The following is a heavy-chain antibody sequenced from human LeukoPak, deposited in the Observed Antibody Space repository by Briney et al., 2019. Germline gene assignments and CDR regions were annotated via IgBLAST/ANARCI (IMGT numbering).Heavy chain of an antibody. CDR3: ARAGTMVRGVINL. CDR2: IYHSGST. Sequence: SGTLSLTCAVSGGSISSNNWWSWVRQPPGKGLEWIGEIYHSGSTNYNPSLKSRVTISVDKSKNQFSLKLSSVTAADTAVYYCARAGTMVRGVINLWGQGTLVTVSS. CDR1: GGSISSNNW. D-gene: IGHD3-10*01. J-gene: IGHJ5*02. V-gene: IGHV4-4*02.